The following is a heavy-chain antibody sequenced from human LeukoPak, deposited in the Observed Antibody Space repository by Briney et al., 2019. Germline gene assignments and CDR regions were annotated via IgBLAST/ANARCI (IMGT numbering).Heavy chain of an antibody. CDR2: ISSNGDNT. V-gene: IGHV3-64D*06. CDR3: VRGTGY. CDR1: GFTFSTYV. J-gene: IGHJ4*02. Sequence: GGSLRLSCSVAGFTFSTYVMHWVRQAPGKGLEYVSAISSNGDNTYYADSVKGRFTISRDNSKNTLYLQMSSLRADDTAVYYCVRGTGYWGQGTLVTVSS.